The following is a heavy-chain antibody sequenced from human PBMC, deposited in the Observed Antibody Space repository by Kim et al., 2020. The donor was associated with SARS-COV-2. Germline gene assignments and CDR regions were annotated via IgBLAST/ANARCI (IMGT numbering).Heavy chain of an antibody. Sequence: GGSLRLSCAASGFTFDDYAMHWVRQAPGKGLEWVSGISWNSGSIGYADSVKGRFIISRDNAKNSLYLQMNSLRAEDTALYYCAKDIGELRYFDWLLRDGYYYGMDVWGQGATVTVSS. D-gene: IGHD3-9*01. J-gene: IGHJ6*02. CDR3: AKDIGELRYFDWLLRDGYYYGMDV. CDR2: ISWNSGSI. V-gene: IGHV3-9*01. CDR1: GFTFDDYA.